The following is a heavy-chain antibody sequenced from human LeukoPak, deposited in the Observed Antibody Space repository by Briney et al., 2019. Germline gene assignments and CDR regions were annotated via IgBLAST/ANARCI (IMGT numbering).Heavy chain of an antibody. D-gene: IGHD5-12*01. V-gene: IGHV3-9*01. J-gene: IGHJ4*02. CDR3: AREGRKGFSGYDSVDY. CDR1: GFTFDDYA. Sequence: PGRSLRLSCAASGFTFDDYAMHWVRQAPGKGLEWVSGISWNSGSTFYADSVKGRFTISRDNSKNTLYLQMNSLRADDTAVYYCAREGRKGFSGYDSVDYWGQGTLVTVSS. CDR2: ISWNSGST.